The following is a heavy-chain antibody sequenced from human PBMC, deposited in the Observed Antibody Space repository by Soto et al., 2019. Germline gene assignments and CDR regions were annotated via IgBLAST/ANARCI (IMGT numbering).Heavy chain of an antibody. J-gene: IGHJ4*02. Sequence: PGGSLRLSCAASGFRFSDYSMNWVRQAPGKGLEWVSYISSSSSTINYAHSVKGRFTISRDNAKNSLYLQMNSLRAEDTAVYYCARLVGYFDYWGQGTLVTVSS. CDR3: ARLVGYFDY. CDR2: ISSSSSTI. V-gene: IGHV3-48*01. CDR1: GFRFSDYS.